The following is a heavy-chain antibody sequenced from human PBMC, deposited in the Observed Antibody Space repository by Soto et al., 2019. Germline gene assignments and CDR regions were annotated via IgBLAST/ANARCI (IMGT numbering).Heavy chain of an antibody. J-gene: IGHJ3*01. Sequence: QVQLVQSGAEVKKPGSSVKVSCKASGGSFRREAINWVRQAPGQGPEWMGGILPIFGTADYAQKFQGRLTITPDVSTITAHMELSSLRFVDTAVYYCARRHEFGRTADAFDGWGQGTMVSVSS. V-gene: IGHV1-69*05. CDR2: ILPIFGTA. CDR1: GGSFRREA. CDR3: ARRHEFGRTADAFDG. D-gene: IGHD2-15*01.